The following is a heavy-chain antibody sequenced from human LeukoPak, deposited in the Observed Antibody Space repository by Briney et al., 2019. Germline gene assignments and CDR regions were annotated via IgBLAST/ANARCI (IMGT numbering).Heavy chain of an antibody. Sequence: SETLSLTCTVSGGSISSSSYYWGWIRQPPGKGLEWIGYIYYSGSTNYNPSLKSRVTISVDTSKNQFSLKLSSVTAADTAVYYCARVPRGILSHSFREYWFDPWGQGTLVTVSS. D-gene: IGHD2-21*01. CDR3: ARVPRGILSHSFREYWFDP. J-gene: IGHJ5*02. CDR1: GGSISSSSYY. V-gene: IGHV4-61*05. CDR2: IYYSGST.